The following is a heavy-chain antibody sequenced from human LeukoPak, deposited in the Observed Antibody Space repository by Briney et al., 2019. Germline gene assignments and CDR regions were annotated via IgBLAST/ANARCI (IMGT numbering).Heavy chain of an antibody. V-gene: IGHV4-31*03. D-gene: IGHD1-14*01. J-gene: IGHJ4*02. CDR2: IYYSGST. Sequence: PSETLSLTCTVSGCSLSSGGYYWNWIRQHPGMGLEWIGSIYYSGSTYYNPSLKSRLNISVDTSKSQFALNLTAVTAADTAVYYCARASSARNGFDYWGQGTQVTVSS. CDR1: GCSLSSGGYY. CDR3: ARASSARNGFDY.